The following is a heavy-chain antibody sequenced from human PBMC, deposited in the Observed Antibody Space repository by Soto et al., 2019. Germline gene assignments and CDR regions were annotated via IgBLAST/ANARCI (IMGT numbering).Heavy chain of an antibody. V-gene: IGHV4-31*03. J-gene: IGHJ5*02. CDR3: ARGRAGFCWSGSRDNWFDP. CDR1: GGSISSGGYY. Sequence: QVQLQESGPGLVKPSQTLSLTCTVSGGSISSGGYYWSWIRQHPGKGLEWIAYIYYSGSTYYNPSLKRRVTISLDTSKNQFSLKLSSVTAAATAVYCCARGRAGFCWSGSRDNWFDPWGQGTLVTVSS. CDR2: IYYSGST. D-gene: IGHD3-3*01.